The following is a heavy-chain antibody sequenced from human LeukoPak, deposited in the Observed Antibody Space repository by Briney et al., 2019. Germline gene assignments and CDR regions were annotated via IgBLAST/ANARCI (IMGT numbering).Heavy chain of an antibody. Sequence: ASAKVSCKASGYTFTGYYMHWVRQAPGQALEWMGWINPNSGGTNYAQKFQGRVTMTRDTSISTAYMELSRLRSDDTAVYYCARSPDIVVVPAADYQNWFDPWGQGTLVTVSS. CDR3: ARSPDIVVVPAADYQNWFDP. J-gene: IGHJ5*02. CDR1: GYTFTGYY. V-gene: IGHV1-2*02. D-gene: IGHD2-2*01. CDR2: INPNSGGT.